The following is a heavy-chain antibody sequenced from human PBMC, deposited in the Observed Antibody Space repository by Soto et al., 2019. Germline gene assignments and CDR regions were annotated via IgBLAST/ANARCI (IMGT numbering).Heavy chain of an antibody. CDR1: GLTVSSNY. Sequence: QPGGSLRLSCTASGLTVSSNYMTWVRQAPGKGLEWVSIIYGGGSTHYADSVKGRFTISRDNSKNTLYLQMNSLTAEDTAVYYCARPARRDAFDIWGHGTMVTVSS. CDR3: ARPARRDAFDI. J-gene: IGHJ3*02. D-gene: IGHD6-6*01. CDR2: IYGGGST. V-gene: IGHV3-53*01.